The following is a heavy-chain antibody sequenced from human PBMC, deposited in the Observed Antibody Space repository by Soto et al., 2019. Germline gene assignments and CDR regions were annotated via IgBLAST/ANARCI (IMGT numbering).Heavy chain of an antibody. CDR2: IKQDGSEK. V-gene: IGHV3-7*01. Sequence: GGSLRLSCAASGFTFSSYWMSWVRQAPGKGLEWVANIKQDGSEKYYVDSVKGRFTISRDNAKNSLYLQMNSLRAEDTAVYYCARESHTNWGWAYYFDYWGQGTLVTVSS. CDR1: GFTFSSYW. CDR3: ARESHTNWGWAYYFDY. J-gene: IGHJ4*02. D-gene: IGHD7-27*01.